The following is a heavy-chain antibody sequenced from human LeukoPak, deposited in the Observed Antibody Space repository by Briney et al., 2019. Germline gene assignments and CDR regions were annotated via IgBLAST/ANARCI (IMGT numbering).Heavy chain of an antibody. Sequence: SETLSLTCTVSGGSISSFYWHWIRQPPGKGLEWIGYTHYSGSTNYNPSLKSRVTISVDTSKNQFSLKLSSVTAADTAVYYCARDLLNEGNHLDYWGQGTLVTVSS. CDR2: THYSGST. CDR1: GGSISSFY. V-gene: IGHV4-59*12. D-gene: IGHD4-23*01. CDR3: ARDLLNEGNHLDY. J-gene: IGHJ4*02.